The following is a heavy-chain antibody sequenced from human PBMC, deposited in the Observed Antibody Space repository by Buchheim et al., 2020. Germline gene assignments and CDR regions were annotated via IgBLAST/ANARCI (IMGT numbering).Heavy chain of an antibody. CDR1: GFTFSSYS. CDR2: ISSSSSTT. D-gene: IGHD3-22*01. CDR3: ARDTQGYDSSGYLFY. Sequence: EVQLVESGGGLVQPGGSLRLYCAASGFTFSSYSMNWVRQAPGKGLEWVSYISSSSSTTYYADSVKGRFTISRDNAKNSLYLKMNSLRAEDTAVYYCARDTQGYDSSGYLFYWGQGTL. J-gene: IGHJ4*02. V-gene: IGHV3-48*01.